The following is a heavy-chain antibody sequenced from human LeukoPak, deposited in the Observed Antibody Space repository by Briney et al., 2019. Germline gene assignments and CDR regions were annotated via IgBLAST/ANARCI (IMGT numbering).Heavy chain of an antibody. Sequence: ASVKVSCKASGYTLTSNNMHWVRQAPGQGREWMGIIYPSSGYTRYAQKFQGRVTLTRDTSTSTVYMELSSLRSEDTAMYYCARDTGSYSASSWGQGTLVTVSS. J-gene: IGHJ5*02. CDR3: ARDTGSYSASS. D-gene: IGHD1-26*01. CDR2: IYPSSGYT. CDR1: GYTLTSNN. V-gene: IGHV1-46*01.